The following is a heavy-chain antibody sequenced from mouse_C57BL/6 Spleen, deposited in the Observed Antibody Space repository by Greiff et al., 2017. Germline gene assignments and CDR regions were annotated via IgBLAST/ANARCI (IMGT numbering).Heavy chain of an antibody. Sequence: VQLKESGPELVKPGASVKISCKASGYSFTDYNMNWVKQSNGKSLEWIGVINPNYGTTSYNQKFKGKATLTVDQSSSTAYMQLNSLTSEDSAVYYCATLITTVVATGGYAMDYWGQGTSVTVSS. CDR3: ATLITTVVATGGYAMDY. CDR2: INPNYGTT. CDR1: GYSFTDYN. V-gene: IGHV1-39*01. D-gene: IGHD1-1*01. J-gene: IGHJ4*01.